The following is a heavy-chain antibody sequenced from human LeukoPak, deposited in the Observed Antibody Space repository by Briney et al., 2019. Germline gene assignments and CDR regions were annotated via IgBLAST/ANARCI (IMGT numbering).Heavy chain of an antibody. Sequence: GASVKVSCKASGGTFSSYAISWVRQAPGQGLERMGRIIPILGIANYAQKFQGRVTITADKSTSTAYMELSSLRSEDTAVYYCARGIWFGELNFDYWGQGTLVTVSS. J-gene: IGHJ4*02. CDR2: IIPILGIA. V-gene: IGHV1-69*04. CDR1: GGTFSSYA. CDR3: ARGIWFGELNFDY. D-gene: IGHD3-10*01.